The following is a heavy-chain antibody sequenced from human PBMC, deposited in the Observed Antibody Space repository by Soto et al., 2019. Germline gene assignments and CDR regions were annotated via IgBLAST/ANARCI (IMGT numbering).Heavy chain of an antibody. CDR2: INPNSGGT. Sequence: QVQLVQSGAEVKKPGASVKVSCKASGYTFTGYYMHCVRQAPGQGLEWLGWINPNSGGTNNAQKLQGWVTMTRDTSISTAYMELSRLRSDDTAVYYCARGDSSGWTVHFDSWGQGTLVTVSS. CDR1: GYTFTGYY. D-gene: IGHD6-19*01. J-gene: IGHJ4*02. V-gene: IGHV1-2*04. CDR3: ARGDSSGWTVHFDS.